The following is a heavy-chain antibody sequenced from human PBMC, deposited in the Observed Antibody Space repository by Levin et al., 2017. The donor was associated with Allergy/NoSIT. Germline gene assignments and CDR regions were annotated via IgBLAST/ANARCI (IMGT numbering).Heavy chain of an antibody. J-gene: IGHJ4*02. V-gene: IGHV4-34*01. CDR1: GGSFSGYY. Sequence: SETLSLTCAVYGGSFSGYYWSWIRQPPGKGLEWIGEINHSGSTNYNPSLKSRVTISVDTSKNQFSLKLSSVTAADTAVYYCARAPDCSSTSCYTEGGGQGFDYWGQGTLVTVSS. D-gene: IGHD2-2*02. CDR3: ARAPDCSSTSCYTEGGGQGFDY. CDR2: INHSGST.